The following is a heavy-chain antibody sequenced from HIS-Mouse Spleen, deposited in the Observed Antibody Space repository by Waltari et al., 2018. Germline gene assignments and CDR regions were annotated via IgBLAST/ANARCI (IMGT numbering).Heavy chain of an antibody. Sequence: QLQLQESGPGLVKPSETLSLTCTVSGGSISSSSYYWGWIRQPPGKGLEWIGSSYYSGSTDSNPSLKRRVTISVDTSKNQFSLKLSSVTAADTAVYYCAREIPYSSSWYDWYFDLWGRGTLVTVSS. J-gene: IGHJ2*01. D-gene: IGHD6-13*01. V-gene: IGHV4-39*07. CDR1: GGSISSSSYY. CDR3: AREIPYSSSWYDWYFDL. CDR2: SYYSGST.